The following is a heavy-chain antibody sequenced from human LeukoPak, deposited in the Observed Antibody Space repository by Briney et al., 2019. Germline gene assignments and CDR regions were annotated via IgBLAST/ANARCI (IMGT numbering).Heavy chain of an antibody. CDR2: IVPIFDTS. J-gene: IGHJ6*02. CDR3: ARGPVTTDPAMGV. D-gene: IGHD4-17*01. Sequence: SVKVSCKASGDTFSSYAINWVRQAPGQGLEWMGGIVPIFDTSNNAQKFQGRVTITADESTSTAHMELSSLRSEDTAVYYCARGPVTTDPAMGVWGQGTTVTVSS. CDR1: GDTFSSYA. V-gene: IGHV1-69*13.